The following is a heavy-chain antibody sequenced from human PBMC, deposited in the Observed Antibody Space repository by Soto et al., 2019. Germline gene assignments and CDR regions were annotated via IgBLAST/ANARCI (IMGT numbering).Heavy chain of an antibody. V-gene: IGHV3-23*01. CDR2: ISGSGDKT. CDR3: AKGGERFRYYFDY. CDR1: GFTFNNYA. Sequence: EVQLLESGGGLVQPGGSLTLSCAASGFTFNNYAMNWVRQAPGKGLEWVSAISGSGDKTYYADSVKGRFTISRDISKNVVYLQMNSLRADDTAVDYCAKGGERFRYYFDYWGQGTLVTVSS. J-gene: IGHJ4*02. D-gene: IGHD2-21*01.